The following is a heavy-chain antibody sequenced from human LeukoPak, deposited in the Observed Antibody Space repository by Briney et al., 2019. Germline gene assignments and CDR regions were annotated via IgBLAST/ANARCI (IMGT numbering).Heavy chain of an antibody. Sequence: PGRSLRLSCAASGFTFSGYGMHWVRQAPGKGLEWVAIIWYDGSIKYYTDSVKGRFTISRDNSKNTMYLQMNSLRVEDTAVYYCARIGGHCTSTSCPPPDYWGQGTLVTVSS. V-gene: IGHV3-33*01. CDR2: IWYDGSIK. J-gene: IGHJ4*02. CDR1: GFTFSGYG. D-gene: IGHD2-2*01. CDR3: ARIGGHCTSTSCPPPDY.